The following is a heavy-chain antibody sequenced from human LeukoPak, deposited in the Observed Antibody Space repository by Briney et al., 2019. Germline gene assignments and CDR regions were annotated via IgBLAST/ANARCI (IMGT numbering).Heavy chain of an antibody. D-gene: IGHD5-18*01. Sequence: SETLSLTCAVYGGSFSGYYWSWIRQPPGKGLEWIGEINHSGSTNYNPSLKSRVTISVDTSKNQFSLKLSSVAAADTAVYYCARRGYSYGRNDAFDIWGQGTMVTVSS. J-gene: IGHJ3*02. CDR2: INHSGST. CDR3: ARRGYSYGRNDAFDI. V-gene: IGHV4-34*01. CDR1: GGSFSGYY.